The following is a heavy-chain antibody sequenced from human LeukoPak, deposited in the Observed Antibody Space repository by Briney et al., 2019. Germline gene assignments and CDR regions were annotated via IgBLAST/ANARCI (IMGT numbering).Heavy chain of an antibody. V-gene: IGHV3-23*01. CDR1: GFTFSNYA. D-gene: IGHD2-15*01. CDR3: AKYDLSSSWTRTGFEY. CDR2: VSGSGDST. Sequence: GGSLRLSCTASGFTFSNYAMAWVRQAPGKGLEGISSVSGSGDSTFYADSVKGRFTISRDNSKNTLFLHMNSLRVDDTAVDYCAKYDLSSSWTRTGFEYWGQGTLVTVSS. J-gene: IGHJ4*02.